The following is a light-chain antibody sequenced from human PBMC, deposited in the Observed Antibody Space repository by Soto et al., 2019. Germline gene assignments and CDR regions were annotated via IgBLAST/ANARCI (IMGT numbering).Light chain of an antibody. CDR1: TGAVTNGHY. V-gene: IGLV7-46*01. CDR3: LLSYNGHHV. Sequence: QPLVTQEPSLTLYPGGTVTLTCGSSTGAVTNGHYPYWFQQKPGQAPRTLIYDTTNRHSWTPARFSGSLLGGKAALTLSGAQPEDEAEYYCLLSYNGHHVFGTGTKVTAL. CDR2: DTT. J-gene: IGLJ1*01.